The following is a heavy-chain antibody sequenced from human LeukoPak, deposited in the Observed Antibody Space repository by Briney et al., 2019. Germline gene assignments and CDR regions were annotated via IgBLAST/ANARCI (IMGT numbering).Heavy chain of an antibody. J-gene: IGHJ1*01. CDR1: GYSFTSYW. V-gene: IGHV5-51*01. CDR2: IYPGDSDT. D-gene: IGHD2-2*02. CDR3: ARGYCSSTSCYTAEYFQH. Sequence: GESLKISCKGSGYSFTSYWIGWVRQMPGKGLEWMGIIYPGDSDTRYSPSFQGQVTISADKSISAAYLQWSSLKASDTAMYYCARGYCSSTSCYTAEYFQHWGQGTLVTVSS.